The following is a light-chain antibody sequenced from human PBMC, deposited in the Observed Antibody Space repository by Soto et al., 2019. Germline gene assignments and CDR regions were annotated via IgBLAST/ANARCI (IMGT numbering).Light chain of an antibody. V-gene: IGKV1-5*03. CDR2: KAS. CDR3: QQYNSYSIT. CDR1: QSISVW. J-gene: IGKJ5*01. Sequence: DIQMTQSPSTLSASVGDRVTITCRASQSISVWLACYQQKAGKAPNLLIYKASRLESGVPSRFSGSGSETEFTLTISGLQPGDFATYYCQQYNSYSITFGQGTRLEIK.